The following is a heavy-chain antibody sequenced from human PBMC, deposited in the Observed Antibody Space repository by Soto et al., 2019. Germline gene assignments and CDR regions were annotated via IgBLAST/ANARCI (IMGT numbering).Heavy chain of an antibody. CDR1: GFTVDDYA. Sequence: EVQLVESGGGLVQPGRSLSLSCAASGFTVDDYAMHWVRQAPGKGLEWVSGISWNSGSIGYADSVKGRFTISRDNAKNSLYLQMNSLGAEDTALYYCEKDMGSSAEFDYWGQGTLVTVSS. CDR3: EKDMGSSAEFDY. J-gene: IGHJ4*02. V-gene: IGHV3-9*01. D-gene: IGHD6-19*01. CDR2: ISWNSGSI.